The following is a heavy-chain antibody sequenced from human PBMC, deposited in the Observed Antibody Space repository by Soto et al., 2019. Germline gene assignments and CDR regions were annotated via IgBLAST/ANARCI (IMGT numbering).Heavy chain of an antibody. Sequence: SETLSLTCTVSGGSISSYYWSWIRQPPGKGLEWIGYIYYSGSTNYNPSLKSRVTISVDTSKNQFSLKLSSVTAADTAVYYCARQAVFGVVIKYNWFDPWGQGTLVTVSS. V-gene: IGHV4-59*08. CDR2: IYYSGST. CDR1: GGSISSYY. CDR3: ARQAVFGVVIKYNWFDP. D-gene: IGHD3-3*01. J-gene: IGHJ5*02.